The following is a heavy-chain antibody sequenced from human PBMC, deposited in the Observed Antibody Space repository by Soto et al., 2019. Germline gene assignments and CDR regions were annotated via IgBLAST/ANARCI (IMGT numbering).Heavy chain of an antibody. J-gene: IGHJ5*02. CDR3: ARFGGYDYMGWFDP. CDR2: ISNYNGHT. V-gene: IGHV1-18*01. D-gene: IGHD5-12*01. Sequence: ASVKVSCKASGYTFINYGITWVRQAPGQGLEWMGWISNYNGHTNYAQNLQGRVTMTTDTSTSTAYMELRSLRSDDTAVYYCARFGGYDYMGWFDPWGQGTLVTVSS. CDR1: GYTFINYG.